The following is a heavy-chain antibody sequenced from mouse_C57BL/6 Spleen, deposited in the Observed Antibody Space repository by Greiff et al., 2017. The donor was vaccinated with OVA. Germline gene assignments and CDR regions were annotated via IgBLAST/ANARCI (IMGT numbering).Heavy chain of an antibody. CDR3: TTRGAAQATFAY. V-gene: IGHV14-4*01. Sequence: EVQLQQSGAELVRPGASVKLSCTASGFNIKDDYMHWVKQRPEQGLEWIGWIDPENGDTEYASKFQGKATITADKSSNTAYLQLSSLTSEDTAVYYCTTRGAAQATFAYWGQGTLVTVSA. CDR2: IDPENGDT. D-gene: IGHD3-2*02. J-gene: IGHJ3*01. CDR1: GFNIKDDY.